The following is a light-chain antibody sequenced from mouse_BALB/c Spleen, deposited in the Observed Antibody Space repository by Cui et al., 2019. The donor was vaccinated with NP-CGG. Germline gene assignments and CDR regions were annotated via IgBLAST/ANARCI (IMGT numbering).Light chain of an antibody. Sequence: QAVSTQESALTTSPGETVTLTCRSSTGAATTSNYANWVQEKPDHLFTGLIGGTNNRAPGVPARFSGSLIGDKAALTITGAQTEDEAIYFCALWYSNHWVFGGGTKLTVL. CDR1: TGAATTSNY. CDR2: GTN. J-gene: IGLJ1*01. V-gene: IGLV1*01. CDR3: ALWYSNHWV.